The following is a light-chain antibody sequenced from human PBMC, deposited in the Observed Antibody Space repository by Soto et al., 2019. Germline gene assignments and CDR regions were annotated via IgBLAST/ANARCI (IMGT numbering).Light chain of an antibody. CDR1: QSVSSSY. CDR3: QPCGSSP. CDR2: GAS. Sequence: EIVLTQSPGTLSLSPGERATLSCRASQSVSSSYLAWYQQKPGQAPRLLIYGASSRATGIPDRFSGSGSGTDFTLTISRLEPEDFAVYYCQPCGSSPFGQGTRLEIK. V-gene: IGKV3-20*01. J-gene: IGKJ5*01.